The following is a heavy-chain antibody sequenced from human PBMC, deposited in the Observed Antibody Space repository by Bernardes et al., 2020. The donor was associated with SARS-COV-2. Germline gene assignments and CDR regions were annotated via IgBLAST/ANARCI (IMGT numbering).Heavy chain of an antibody. CDR2: IWYDGSNR. Sequence: GGSLRLSCTASGFPFSNYVMHWVRQAPGKGLEWVAVIWYDGSNRYYVDSVKGRFTISRDNPKNTLFLQMNSLRVEDTAVYYCARHENFGTTAGNDYWGQGTLVTVSS. CDR3: ARHENFGTTAGNDY. J-gene: IGHJ4*02. V-gene: IGHV3-33*01. D-gene: IGHD3-10*01. CDR1: GFPFSNYV.